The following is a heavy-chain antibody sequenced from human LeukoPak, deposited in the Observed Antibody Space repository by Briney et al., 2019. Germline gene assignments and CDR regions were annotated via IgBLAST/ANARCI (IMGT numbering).Heavy chain of an antibody. D-gene: IGHD3-22*01. CDR1: GGSVSSGSYY. J-gene: IGHJ4*02. V-gene: IGHV4-31*03. Sequence: SETLSLTCTVSGGSVSSGSYYWNWIRQPPGKGLEWIGYIFYSGNTYYNPSLKSRVTISVDTSKNQFSLRLSSVTAADTAVYYCARSSGYWNFDYWGQGSLVTVSS. CDR3: ARSSGYWNFDY. CDR2: IFYSGNT.